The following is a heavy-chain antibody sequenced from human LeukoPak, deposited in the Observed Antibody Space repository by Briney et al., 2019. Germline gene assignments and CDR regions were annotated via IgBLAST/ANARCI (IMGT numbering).Heavy chain of an antibody. Sequence: AGSLSLSCAASGFTFSDWWLSWIRQAPGKGLEWVANIKDDGSVKSYVGSVKGRFTIARDNAKKSLYLQMGSLKAEDTAVYYCARRNNFDYWGQGTLVTVSS. V-gene: IGHV3-7*01. D-gene: IGHD2/OR15-2a*01. J-gene: IGHJ4*02. CDR3: ARRNNFDY. CDR1: GFTFSDWW. CDR2: IKDDGSVK.